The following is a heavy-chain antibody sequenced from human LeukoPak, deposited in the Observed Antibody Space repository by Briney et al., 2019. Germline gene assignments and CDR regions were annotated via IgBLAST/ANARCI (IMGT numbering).Heavy chain of an antibody. D-gene: IGHD6-19*01. J-gene: IGHJ4*02. Sequence: PGGSLRLSCAASGFTFSSYAMSWVRQAPGKGLEWVANIKQDGSEKYYVDSVKGRFTISRDNAKNSLYLQMNSLRAEDTAVYYCASFSSGWYIARVYWGQGTLVTVSS. CDR3: ASFSSGWYIARVY. CDR1: GFTFSSYA. CDR2: IKQDGSEK. V-gene: IGHV3-7*01.